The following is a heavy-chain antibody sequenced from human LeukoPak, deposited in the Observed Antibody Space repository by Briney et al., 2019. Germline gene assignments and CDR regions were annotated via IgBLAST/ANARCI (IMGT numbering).Heavy chain of an antibody. J-gene: IGHJ4*02. CDR2: INHSGST. CDR1: GFTFSNAW. Sequence: GSLRLSCAASGFTFSNAWMSWVRQAPGKGLEWVGEINHSGSTNYNPSLKSRVTISVDTSKNQFSLKLSSVTAADTAVYYCARGGGPYCSGGSCYSPAAPNDYWGQGTLVTVSS. D-gene: IGHD2-15*01. CDR3: ARGGGPYCSGGSCYSPAAPNDY. V-gene: IGHV4-34*01.